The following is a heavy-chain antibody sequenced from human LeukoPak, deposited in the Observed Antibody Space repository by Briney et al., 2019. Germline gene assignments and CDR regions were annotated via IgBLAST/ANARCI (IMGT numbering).Heavy chain of an antibody. D-gene: IGHD4-11*01. Sequence: GRSLRLSCAASEFTFSSYNMNWVRQAPGKGLEWVSSISSSGSYIYYADSVKGRFTISRDNAKNSLYLQMNSLRAEDTAVYYCARLLQSPPFDYWGQGTLVTVSS. CDR3: ARLLQSPPFDY. CDR1: EFTFSSYN. V-gene: IGHV3-21*01. J-gene: IGHJ4*02. CDR2: ISSSGSYI.